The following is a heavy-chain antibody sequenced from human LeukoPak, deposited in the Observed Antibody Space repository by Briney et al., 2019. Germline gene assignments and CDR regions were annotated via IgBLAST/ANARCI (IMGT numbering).Heavy chain of an antibody. J-gene: IGHJ4*02. Sequence: SETLSLTCTVSGYSISRGYFWDWIRQPPGKGLEWIGTVYYDGRTYYNPSVKSRATLSKDTSDNHFSLDLRSVTASDTAVYYCATGYSNGWTSDFDYWGQGILVTVSP. V-gene: IGHV4-38-2*02. CDR2: VYYDGRT. CDR1: GYSISRGYF. D-gene: IGHD6-19*01. CDR3: ATGYSNGWTSDFDY.